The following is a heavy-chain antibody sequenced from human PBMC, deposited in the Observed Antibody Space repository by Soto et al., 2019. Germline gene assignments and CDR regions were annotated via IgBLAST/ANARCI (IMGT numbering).Heavy chain of an antibody. CDR2: ISAYNGNT. J-gene: IGHJ6*02. D-gene: IGHD2-2*01. V-gene: IGHV1-18*01. CDR1: GYTFTSYG. CDR3: AGYCSSTSCYGDYSYYGMDA. Sequence: ASVKVSCKASGYTFTSYGISWVRQAPGQGLEWMGWISAYNGNTNYAQKLQGRVTMTTDTSTSTAYMELRSLRSDDTAVYYCAGYCSSTSCYGDYSYYGMDAWGQGTTVTV.